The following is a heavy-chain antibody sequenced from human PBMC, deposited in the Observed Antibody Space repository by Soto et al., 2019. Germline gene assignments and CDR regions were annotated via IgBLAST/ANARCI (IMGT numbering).Heavy chain of an antibody. V-gene: IGHV3-23*01. J-gene: IGHJ4*02. D-gene: IGHD2-15*01. CDR3: AQLGQGIVVVVAATRGYFDY. CDR1: GFTFSSYA. Sequence: EVQLLESGGGLVQPGGSLRLSCAASGFTFSSYAMSWVRQAPGKGLEWVSAISGSGGSTYDADSVKGRFTISRDNSKNTLYLQMHRLRAEDTAVYYCAQLGQGIVVVVAATRGYFDYWGQGTLVTVSS. CDR2: ISGSGGST.